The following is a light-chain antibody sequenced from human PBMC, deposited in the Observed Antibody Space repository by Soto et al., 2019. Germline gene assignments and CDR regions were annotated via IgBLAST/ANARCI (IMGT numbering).Light chain of an antibody. CDR2: DAS. V-gene: IGKV1-5*01. CDR1: QSISAW. CDR3: QQYGSTPYT. J-gene: IGKJ5*01. Sequence: DIQMTQSPSTLSATAGDRVTITCRASQSISAWLAWYQQKPGKAPKLLIYDASNLESGVPSRFSGSGSGTEFTLTISNLQPDDFATYYCQQYGSTPYTFGQGTRLEIK.